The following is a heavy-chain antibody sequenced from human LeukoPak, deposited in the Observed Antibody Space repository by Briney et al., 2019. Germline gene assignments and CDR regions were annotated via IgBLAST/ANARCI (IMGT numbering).Heavy chain of an antibody. CDR1: GFTVSSND. CDR3: ARSGGEQQSNWFDP. CDR2: IYSGGST. Sequence: GGSLRLSCAASGFTVSSNDMSWVRQAPGKGRECISVIYSGGSTDYADSVKGRLTISRDNAKNSLYLQMNSLRAEDTAVYYCARSGGEQQSNWFDPWGQGTLVTVSS. J-gene: IGHJ5*02. D-gene: IGHD6-13*01. V-gene: IGHV3-53*01.